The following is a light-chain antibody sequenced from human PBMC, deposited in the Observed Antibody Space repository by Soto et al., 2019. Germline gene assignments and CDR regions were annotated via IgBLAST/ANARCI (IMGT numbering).Light chain of an antibody. CDR1: QSLVYSDGNTY. V-gene: IGKV2-24*01. Sequence: DIVLTQTPLSSPVTLGQPASISCRSSQSLVYSDGNTYLSWLQQRPGQPPRLLIYQVSNRFSGVPDGFSGSGAGTDFTLKISRVEAEDVGVYYCVQFSNFPRTFGQGTKVEIK. J-gene: IGKJ1*01. CDR2: QVS. CDR3: VQFSNFPRT.